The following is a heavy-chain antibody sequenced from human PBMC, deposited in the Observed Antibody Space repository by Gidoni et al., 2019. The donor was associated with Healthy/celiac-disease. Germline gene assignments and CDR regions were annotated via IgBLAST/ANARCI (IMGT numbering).Heavy chain of an antibody. V-gene: IGHV3-30*18. Sequence: QVQLVASGGGVVQPGRSLRLSCAASGFTFSSYGMHWVRQAPGKGLEWVAVISYDGSNKYYADSVKGRFTISRDNSKNTLYLQMNSLRAEDTAVYYCAKDFDGGDYYYYMDVWGKGTTVTVSS. CDR3: AKDFDGGDYYYYMDV. CDR1: GFTFSSYG. CDR2: ISYDGSNK. J-gene: IGHJ6*03. D-gene: IGHD3-10*01.